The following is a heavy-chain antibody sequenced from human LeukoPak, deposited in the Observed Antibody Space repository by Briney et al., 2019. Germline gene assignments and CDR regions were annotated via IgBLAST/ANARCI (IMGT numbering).Heavy chain of an antibody. CDR3: ARAVAGNWFDP. J-gene: IGHJ5*02. CDR2: IYSGGST. V-gene: IGHV3-53*01. CDR1: GFTVSSNY. Sequence: GGSLRLTCAASGFTVSSNYMSWVRQAPGKGLEWVSVIYSGGSTYYADSVKGRFTISRDNSKNTLYLQMNSLRAEDTAVYYCARAVAGNWFDPWGQGTLVTVSS.